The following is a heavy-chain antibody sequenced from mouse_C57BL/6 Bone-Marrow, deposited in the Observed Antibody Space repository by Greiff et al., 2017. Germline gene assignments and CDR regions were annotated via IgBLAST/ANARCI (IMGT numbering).Heavy chain of an antibody. Sequence: VQLQQPGTELVKPGASVKLSCKASGYTFTSYWMHWVQQRPGQGLEWVGYINPSNGGTNYNEKFKSKATLTVDKASSTAYMQLSSLTSEDSAVYYFSRKGLRLPYYYAMDYWGQGTSVTVSS. CDR3: SRKGLRLPYYYAMDY. CDR1: GYTFTSYW. CDR2: INPSNGGT. J-gene: IGHJ4*01. D-gene: IGHD3-2*02. V-gene: IGHV1-53*01.